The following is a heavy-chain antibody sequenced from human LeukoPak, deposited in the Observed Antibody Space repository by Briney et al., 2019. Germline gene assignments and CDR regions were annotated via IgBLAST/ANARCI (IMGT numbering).Heavy chain of an antibody. D-gene: IGHD1-14*01. CDR1: GYTFTDYY. Sequence: GASVKVSCKASGYTFTDYYMDWVRQAPGQGLEWMGWINPNSGGTKYAQKFQGRVTMTRDTSISTAYMELSRLRSDDTAMYYCAREEVSFDMWGQGTMVTVSS. J-gene: IGHJ3*02. V-gene: IGHV1-2*02. CDR2: INPNSGGT. CDR3: AREEVSFDM.